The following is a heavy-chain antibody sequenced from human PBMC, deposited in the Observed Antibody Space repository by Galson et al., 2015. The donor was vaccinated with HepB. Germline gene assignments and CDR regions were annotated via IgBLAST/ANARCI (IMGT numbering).Heavy chain of an antibody. CDR2: IYYSGST. D-gene: IGHD6-13*01. J-gene: IGHJ6*02. Sequence: LSLTCTVSGDTFTSYYWSWVRQPPGKGLEWISYIYYSGSTHYNPSLKSRVTTSLGTSKNQFSLKLTSVTPADTAVYYCARVGSRWKNYYYYGMDVWGQGTTVTVSS. CDR1: GDTFTSYY. V-gene: IGHV4-59*01. CDR3: ARVGSRWKNYYYYGMDV.